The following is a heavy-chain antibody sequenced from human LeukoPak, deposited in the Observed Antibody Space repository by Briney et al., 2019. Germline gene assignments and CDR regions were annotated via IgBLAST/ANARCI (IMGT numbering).Heavy chain of an antibody. CDR1: GFTFSSYW. D-gene: IGHD6-19*01. J-gene: IGHJ4*02. Sequence: GGSLRLSCAASGFTFSSYWMSWVRQAPGKGLEWVANIKQDGSEKYYVDSVKGRFTISRDNAKNSLYLQMNSLRAEDTAVYYCARALAEGWYVSFFDYWGQGTLVTVSS. CDR3: ARALAEGWYVSFFDY. V-gene: IGHV3-7*01. CDR2: IKQDGSEK.